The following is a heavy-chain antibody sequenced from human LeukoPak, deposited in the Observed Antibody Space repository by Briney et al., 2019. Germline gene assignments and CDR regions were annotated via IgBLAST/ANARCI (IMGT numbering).Heavy chain of an antibody. CDR3: AGERGYRVMDV. CDR2: IFYSGST. J-gene: IGHJ6*04. CDR1: GGSISTSNYY. D-gene: IGHD5-12*01. V-gene: IGHV4-39*07. Sequence: SETLSLTCTVSGGSISTSNYYWGWIRQPPGKGLEWIGNIFYSGSTYYNPSLKSRVTISVDTSKNQFSLKLSSVTAADTAVYYCAGERGYRVMDVWGKGTTVTVSS.